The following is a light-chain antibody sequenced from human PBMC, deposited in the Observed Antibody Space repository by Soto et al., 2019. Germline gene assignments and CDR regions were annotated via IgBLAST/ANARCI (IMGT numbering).Light chain of an antibody. J-gene: IGKJ4*01. CDR1: QDISNY. Sequence: IQMTQSPSSLSASVGDRVTITFQASQDISNYLNWYQQEPGKAPKLLIYDASNLETGVPSRFSGSGSGTDFTFTISSLQPEDIATYYCQQYDNLPLTFGGGTKVDIK. V-gene: IGKV1-33*01. CDR3: QQYDNLPLT. CDR2: DAS.